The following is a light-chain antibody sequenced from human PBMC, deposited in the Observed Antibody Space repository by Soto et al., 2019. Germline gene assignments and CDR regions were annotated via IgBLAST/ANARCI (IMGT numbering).Light chain of an antibody. CDR1: SSDVGNYDL. CDR2: EDS. Sequence: ALTQPSSLSGSPGQSITISFTGTSSDVGNYDLVSWYQQHPGKAPKLMIYEDSKRPSGVSNRFSGSKSGNTASLTISGLQAEDEADYYCCSYAGSSTLYVFGTGTKVTVL. CDR3: CSYAGSSTLYV. J-gene: IGLJ1*01. V-gene: IGLV2-23*01.